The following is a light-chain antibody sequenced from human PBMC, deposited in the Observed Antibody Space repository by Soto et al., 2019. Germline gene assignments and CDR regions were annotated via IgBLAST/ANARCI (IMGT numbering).Light chain of an antibody. CDR3: SSFRSSSTSDV. CDR2: DDS. CDR1: SSDIGDSNY. Sequence: QSVLTQPASVSGSPGQSITISCTGTSSDIGDSNYVSWYQQHPGKAPKLVIHDDSNRPSGVSNRFSGSKSANTASLTISGLQAEDEADYYCSSFRSSSTSDVFGTGTKVTVL. V-gene: IGLV2-14*03. J-gene: IGLJ1*01.